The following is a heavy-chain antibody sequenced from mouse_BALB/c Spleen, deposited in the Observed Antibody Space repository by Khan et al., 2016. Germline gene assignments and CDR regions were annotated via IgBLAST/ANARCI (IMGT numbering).Heavy chain of an antibody. CDR1: GYTFTNSW. V-gene: IGHV1-87*01. Sequence: QVQLKESGAELARPGASVKLSCKASGYTFTNSWMQWVKQRPGKGLDWMGAIYPGNGDTRFTKKFKAKATLTADESSSTASMQLSSLASEDSAVYYCARSKIRGYFDYWGQGTTLTVSS. J-gene: IGHJ2*01. CDR3: ARSKIRGYFDY. D-gene: IGHD2-4*01. CDR2: IYPGNGDT.